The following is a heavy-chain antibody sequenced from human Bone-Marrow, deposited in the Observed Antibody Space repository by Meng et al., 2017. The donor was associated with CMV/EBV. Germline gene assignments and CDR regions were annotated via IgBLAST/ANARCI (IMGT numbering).Heavy chain of an antibody. V-gene: IGHV4-61*01. Sequence: SEPLSLTCSVSGGSVSSGSYYWSWIRQPPGKGLEWIGYIYYSGSTNYNPSLKSRVTISVDTSKNQFSLKLSSVTAADSAGHYCARWYGSDWGTFDYWGQGALVTVSS. D-gene: IGHD6-19*01. CDR1: GGSVSSGSYY. CDR2: IYYSGST. CDR3: ARWYGSDWGTFDY. J-gene: IGHJ4*02.